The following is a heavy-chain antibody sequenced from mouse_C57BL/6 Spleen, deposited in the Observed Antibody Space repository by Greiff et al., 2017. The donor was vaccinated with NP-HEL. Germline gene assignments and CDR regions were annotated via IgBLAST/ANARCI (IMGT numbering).Heavy chain of an antibody. J-gene: IGHJ2*01. CDR3: ARPGSSYGYFDY. CDR1: GFTFSSYG. CDR2: ISSGGSYT. V-gene: IGHV5-6*01. Sequence: EVKLMESGGDLVKPGGSLKLSCAASGFTFSSYGMSWVRQTPDKRLEWVATISSGGSYTYYPDSVKGRFTISRDNAKNTLYLQMSSLKSEDTAMYYCARPGSSYGYFDYWGQGTTLTVSS. D-gene: IGHD1-1*01.